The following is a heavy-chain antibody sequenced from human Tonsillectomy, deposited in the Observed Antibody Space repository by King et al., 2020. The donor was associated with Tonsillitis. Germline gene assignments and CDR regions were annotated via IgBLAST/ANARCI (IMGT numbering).Heavy chain of an antibody. V-gene: IGHV3-73*01. CDR3: TRGPAYYYDSSSYQPMGYYFDY. CDR2: IRSKANSYAT. CDR1: GFTFSGSA. D-gene: IGHD3-22*01. Sequence: VQLVESGGGLVQPGGSLKLSCAASGFTFSGSAMHWVRQASGKGLEWVGRIRSKANSYATAYAASVKGRFTISRDDSKNTAYLQMNSLKTEDTAVYYCTRGPAYYYDSSSYQPMGYYFDYWGQGTLVTVSS. J-gene: IGHJ4*02.